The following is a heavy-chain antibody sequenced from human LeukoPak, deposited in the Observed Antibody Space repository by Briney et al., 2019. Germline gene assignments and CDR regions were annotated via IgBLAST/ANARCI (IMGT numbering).Heavy chain of an antibody. CDR2: ISAYNGNT. D-gene: IGHD6-6*01. Sequence: ASVKLSCKASGYTFTSYGISWVRQAPGQGLEWMGWISAYNGNTNYAQKLQGRVTMTTDTSTSTAYMELRSLRSDDTAVYYCARVFEIGSSSDFDYWGQGTLVTVSS. CDR3: ARVFEIGSSSDFDY. CDR1: GYTFTSYG. V-gene: IGHV1-18*01. J-gene: IGHJ4*02.